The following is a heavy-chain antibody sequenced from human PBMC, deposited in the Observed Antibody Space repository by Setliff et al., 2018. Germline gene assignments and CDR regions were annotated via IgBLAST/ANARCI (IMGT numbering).Heavy chain of an antibody. Sequence: SVKVSCKASGGTFSSYAISWVRQAPGQGLEWMGGIIPIFGTANYAQKFQGRVTITTDESTSTAYMERSSLRSEDTAVYYCARGAYCSSTSCPPWDYWGQGTLVTVSS. CDR2: IIPIFGTA. V-gene: IGHV1-69*05. J-gene: IGHJ4*02. CDR1: GGTFSSYA. CDR3: ARGAYCSSTSCPPWDY. D-gene: IGHD2-2*01.